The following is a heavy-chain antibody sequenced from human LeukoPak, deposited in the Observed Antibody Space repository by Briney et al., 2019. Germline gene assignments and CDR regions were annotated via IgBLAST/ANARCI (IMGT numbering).Heavy chain of an antibody. V-gene: IGHV4-59*01. CDR2: IYYSGST. Sequence: PSETLSLTCTVSGGSISSYYWSWIRQPPGKGLEWIGYIYYSGSTNYNPSLKSRVTISVDTSKNQFSLKLSSVTAADTAVYYCAREGTYGDYGRDDAFDIWGQGTMVTVSS. J-gene: IGHJ3*02. D-gene: IGHD4-17*01. CDR3: AREGTYGDYGRDDAFDI. CDR1: GGSISSYY.